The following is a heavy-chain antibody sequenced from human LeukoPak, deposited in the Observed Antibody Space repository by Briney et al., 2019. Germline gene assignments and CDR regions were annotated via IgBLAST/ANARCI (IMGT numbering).Heavy chain of an antibody. J-gene: IGHJ1*01. D-gene: IGHD1-26*01. CDR1: GGSISSSSYY. V-gene: IGHV4-39*07. Sequence: SETLSLTCTVSGGSISSSSYYWGWIRQPPGKGLEWIGSIYYSGSTYYNPSLKSRVTISVDTSKNQFSLKLSSVTAADTAVYYCASLLGATPIQDFQHWGQGTLVTVSS. CDR3: ASLLGATPIQDFQH. CDR2: IYYSGST.